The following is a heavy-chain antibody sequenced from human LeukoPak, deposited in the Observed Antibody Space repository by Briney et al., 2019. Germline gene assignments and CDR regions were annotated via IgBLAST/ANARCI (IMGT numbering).Heavy chain of an antibody. Sequence: GGSLRLSCAASGFTFSDHYMDWVRQAPGKGLEWVGRTRNKANSYATEYAASVKGRFTISRDDSENSLYLQMNTLKTEDTAVYYCARDQVATMGAYYYYMDVWGKGTTVTISS. J-gene: IGHJ6*03. CDR2: TRNKANSYAT. D-gene: IGHD5-12*01. V-gene: IGHV3-72*01. CDR1: GFTFSDHY. CDR3: ARDQVATMGAYYYYMDV.